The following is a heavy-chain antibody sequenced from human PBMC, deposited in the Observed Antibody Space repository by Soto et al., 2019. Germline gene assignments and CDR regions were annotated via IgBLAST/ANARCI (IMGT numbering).Heavy chain of an antibody. CDR1: GASISGYY. V-gene: IGHV4-4*07. CDR2: IYATGTT. D-gene: IGHD1-1*01. Sequence: SETLSLTCTVAGASISGYYWSWIRKSAGKGLEWIGRIYATGTTDYNPSLKSRVMMSVDTSKKQFSLKLRSVTAADTAVYYCVRDGTKTLRDWFDPWGQGISVTVSS. CDR3: VRDGTKTLRDWFDP. J-gene: IGHJ5*02.